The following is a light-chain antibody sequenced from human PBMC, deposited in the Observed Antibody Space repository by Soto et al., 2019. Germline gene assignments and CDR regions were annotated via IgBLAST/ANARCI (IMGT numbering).Light chain of an antibody. CDR1: SSDVGGYKY. Sequence: QSALTQPASVSGSPGQSITISCTGTSSDVGGYKYVSWYQQHPGKAPKLMIYEVSNRPSGVSDRFSGSKSGSTASLTISGLQAEDEADYDCSSYTGSSTLPYVFGTGTKLTVL. CDR2: EVS. V-gene: IGLV2-14*01. J-gene: IGLJ1*01. CDR3: SSYTGSSTLPYV.